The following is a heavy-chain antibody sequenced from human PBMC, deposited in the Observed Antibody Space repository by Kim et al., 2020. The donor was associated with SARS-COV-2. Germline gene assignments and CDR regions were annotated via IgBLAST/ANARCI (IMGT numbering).Heavy chain of an antibody. J-gene: IGHJ6*02. Sequence: SSSSTIYYADSVKGRFTISRDNAKNSLYLQMNSLRDEDTAVYYCARKGDVWGQGTTVTVSS. CDR2: SSSSTI. V-gene: IGHV3-48*02. CDR3: ARKGDV.